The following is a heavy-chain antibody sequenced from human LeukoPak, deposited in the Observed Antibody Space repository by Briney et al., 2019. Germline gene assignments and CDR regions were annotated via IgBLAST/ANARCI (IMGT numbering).Heavy chain of an antibody. Sequence: SQTLSVTCDITGDSVSSNSAVWSWTRQSPSRGLEWLGRTYYRSKWYNDYAVSVKSRITINPDASKNHFSLKLNSVTAADTAVYYCARHRAGYHLDWWGQGTLVTVSS. CDR1: GDSVSSNSAV. D-gene: IGHD3-9*01. CDR3: ARHRAGYHLDW. CDR2: TYYRSKWYN. J-gene: IGHJ4*02. V-gene: IGHV6-1*01.